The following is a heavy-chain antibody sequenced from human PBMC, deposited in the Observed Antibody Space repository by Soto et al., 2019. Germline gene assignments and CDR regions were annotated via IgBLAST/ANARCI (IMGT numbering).Heavy chain of an antibody. CDR3: ARALYYYDSSGYPYYFDY. D-gene: IGHD3-22*01. CDR1: GGTFSSYA. Sequence: SVKGACKASGGTFSSYASSWVRQANGQGLEWMGGIIPIFGTANYAQKFQGRVTITADESTSTAYMELSSLRSEDTAVYYCARALYYYDSSGYPYYFDYWGQGTLVTVSS. CDR2: IIPIFGTA. V-gene: IGHV1-69*13. J-gene: IGHJ4*02.